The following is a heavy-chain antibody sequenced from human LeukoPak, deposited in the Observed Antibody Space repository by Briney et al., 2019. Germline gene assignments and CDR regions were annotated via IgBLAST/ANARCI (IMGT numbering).Heavy chain of an antibody. CDR2: ISYDGSNR. Sequence: GGSLRLSXAASGFTFSSSGMHRVRQAPGKGLEWVAFISYDGSNRYYADSVKGRFTISRDNSKNTLYLQMNSLRAEDTAVYYCAKETRGSYSDYWGQGTLVTVSS. V-gene: IGHV3-30*02. D-gene: IGHD5-12*01. CDR3: AKETRGSYSDY. J-gene: IGHJ4*02. CDR1: GFTFSSSG.